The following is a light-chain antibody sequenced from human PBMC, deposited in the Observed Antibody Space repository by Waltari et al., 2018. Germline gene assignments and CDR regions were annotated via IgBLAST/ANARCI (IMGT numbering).Light chain of an antibody. CDR3: QQYHSIPWT. Sequence: DIQMTQSPSSLSASVGDRVTITCQASQDISNYLNWYQQKPGKAPKLLIYDASNLETGVPSRFSGSGSGTDFTFTISSLQPEDVAVYYCQQYHSIPWTFGQGTKVEIK. J-gene: IGKJ1*01. CDR1: QDISNY. CDR2: DAS. V-gene: IGKV1-33*01.